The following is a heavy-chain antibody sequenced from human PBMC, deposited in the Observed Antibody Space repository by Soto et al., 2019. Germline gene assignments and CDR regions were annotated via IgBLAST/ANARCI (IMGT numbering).Heavy chain of an antibody. V-gene: IGHV1-3*01. J-gene: IGHJ4*02. CDR1: AYTFTSYA. CDR2: INAGNGNT. D-gene: IGHD2-21*01. CDR3: ARDLQGDHSY. Sequence: ASVRLSCKASAYTFTSYAMHWVRQAPGQRLEWMGWINAGNGNTKYSQKLQGRVTITRDTSTSTAYMELRSLRSDDTAVYYCARDLQGDHSYWGQGTLVTVSS.